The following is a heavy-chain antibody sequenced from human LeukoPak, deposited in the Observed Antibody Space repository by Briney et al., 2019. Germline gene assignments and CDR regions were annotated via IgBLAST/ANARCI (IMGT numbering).Heavy chain of an antibody. J-gene: IGHJ6*03. CDR2: INSDGSST. D-gene: IGHD2-15*01. Sequence: GGSLRLSCAASGFTFSSYWMHWVRQAPGKGLVWDSRINSDGSSTSNADSVKGRFTISRDNAKNTLYLQMNSLRAEDTAVYYCARGAATRYYYMDVWGKGTTVTVSS. V-gene: IGHV3-74*01. CDR1: GFTFSSYW. CDR3: ARGAATRYYYMDV.